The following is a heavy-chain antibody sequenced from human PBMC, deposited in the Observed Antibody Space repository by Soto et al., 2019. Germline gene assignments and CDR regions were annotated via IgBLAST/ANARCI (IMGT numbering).Heavy chain of an antibody. J-gene: IGHJ6*02. CDR2: ISVFNGDT. V-gene: IGHV1-18*01. CDR1: GYTSSSYG. Sequence: ASVKVSCKAIGYTSSSYGINWVRQAPGQGLEWMGWISVFNGDTKYAQKFQGRVAITKDPGTSTAHMELRSLRSDDAAVYFCATKDDTKDDEPYYYGWDVWGQGTTVTVSS. CDR3: ATKDDTKDDEPYYYGWDV. D-gene: IGHD3-22*01.